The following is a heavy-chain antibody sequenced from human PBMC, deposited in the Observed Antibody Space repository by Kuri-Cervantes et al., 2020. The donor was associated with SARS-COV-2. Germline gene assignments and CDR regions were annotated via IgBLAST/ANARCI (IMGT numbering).Heavy chain of an antibody. V-gene: IGHV1-69*06. CDR2: IIPIFGTA. D-gene: IGHD6-19*01. Sequence: SVKVSCKASGGTFSSYAISWVRQAPGQGLEWMGGIIPIFGTANYAQKFQGRVTITADKSTSTAYMELRSLRSDGTAVYYCARDRGSSGWSWVYYYYGMDVWGQGTTVTVSS. CDR3: ARDRGSSGWSWVYYYYGMDV. J-gene: IGHJ6*02. CDR1: GGTFSSYA.